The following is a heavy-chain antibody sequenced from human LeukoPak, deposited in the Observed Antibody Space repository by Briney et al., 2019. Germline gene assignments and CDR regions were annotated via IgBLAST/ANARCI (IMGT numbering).Heavy chain of an antibody. CDR2: IYYSGST. V-gene: IGHV4-39*07. CDR1: GGSISSSSYY. J-gene: IGHJ5*02. CDR3: AREGGDPRWLDP. Sequence: SETLSLTCTVSGGSISSSSYYWGWIRQPPGKGLEWIGSIYYSGSTYYNPSLKSRVTISVDTSKNQFSLKLSSVTAADTAVYSCAREGGDPRWLDPWGQGTLVTVSS. D-gene: IGHD6-25*01.